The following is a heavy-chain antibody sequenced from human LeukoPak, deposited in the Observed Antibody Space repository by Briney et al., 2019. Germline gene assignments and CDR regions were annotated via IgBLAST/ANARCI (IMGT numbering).Heavy chain of an antibody. CDR2: IDPNSGGT. D-gene: IGHD3-10*01. CDR3: ARDYGSGSYYPFDY. CDR1: GYTFTGYY. J-gene: IGHJ4*02. Sequence: ASVKVSCKASGYTFTGYYMHWVRQAPGQGLEWMGWIDPNSGGTNYAQKFQGRVTMTRDTSISTAYMELSRLRSDDTAVYYCARDYGSGSYYPFDYWGQGTLVTVSS. V-gene: IGHV1-2*02.